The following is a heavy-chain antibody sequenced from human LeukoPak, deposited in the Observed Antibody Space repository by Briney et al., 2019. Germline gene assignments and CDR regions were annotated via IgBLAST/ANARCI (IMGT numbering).Heavy chain of an antibody. CDR2: ITGSGTNR. V-gene: IGHV3-23*01. CDR1: GFTFSNYA. Sequence: GGSLRLSCVASGFTFSNYAMSWVRRAPGKGLEWVSAITGSGTNRYYADSLKGRFATSRDNSKNTVFLQMNSLRHEDTAIYYCVIWGDYDVLTGYYVPDYWGQGTLVTVAS. D-gene: IGHD3-9*01. J-gene: IGHJ4*02. CDR3: VIWGDYDVLTGYYVPDY.